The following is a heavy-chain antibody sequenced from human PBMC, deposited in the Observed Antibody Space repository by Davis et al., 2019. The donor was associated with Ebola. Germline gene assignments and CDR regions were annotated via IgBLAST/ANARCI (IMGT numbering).Heavy chain of an antibody. CDR1: GGSISSSSYY. J-gene: IGHJ5*02. D-gene: IGHD3-3*02. CDR3: ARGIAVLEHKFDP. CDR2: IYYSGST. V-gene: IGHV4-39*01. Sequence: MPSETLSLTCTVSGGSISSSSYYWGWIRQPPGKGLEWIGSIYYSGSTYYNPSLKSRVTISVDTSKNQFSLKLSSVTAADTAVYYCARGIAVLEHKFDPWGQGTLVTVSS.